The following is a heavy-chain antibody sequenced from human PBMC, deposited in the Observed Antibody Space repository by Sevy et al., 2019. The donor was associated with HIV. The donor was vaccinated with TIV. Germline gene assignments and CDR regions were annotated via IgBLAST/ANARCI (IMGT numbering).Heavy chain of an antibody. Sequence: GGSLRLSCAASGFTFDDYGMSWVRQAPGKGLEWVSGINWNGGSTGYADSVKGRFTISRDNSKNTLFLQMNSLRAEDTALYYCVRGRDYGNFDFWGQGTLVTVSS. J-gene: IGHJ4*02. D-gene: IGHD4-17*01. CDR2: INWNGGST. CDR1: GFTFDDYG. V-gene: IGHV3-20*04. CDR3: VRGRDYGNFDF.